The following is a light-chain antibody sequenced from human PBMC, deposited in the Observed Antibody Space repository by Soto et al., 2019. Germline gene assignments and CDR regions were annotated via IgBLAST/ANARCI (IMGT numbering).Light chain of an antibody. V-gene: IGLV3-21*04. Sequence: SYELTQPPSVSVAPGKTARITCGGNNIGSKSVHWFQQKPGQAPVLVIYYYSDRPSGIPERFSGSNSGNTATLTINRVEAGDEADYYCQLWDSSSDHWVFGGGTKLTV. J-gene: IGLJ3*02. CDR2: YYS. CDR1: NIGSKS. CDR3: QLWDSSSDHWV.